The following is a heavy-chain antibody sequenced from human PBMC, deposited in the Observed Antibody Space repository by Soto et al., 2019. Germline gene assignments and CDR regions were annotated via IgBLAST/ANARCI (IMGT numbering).Heavy chain of an antibody. CDR1: GDTFNFYS. D-gene: IGHD3-10*01. Sequence: QVQLVQSGAEVERPGSSVKVSCKASGDTFNFYSINWVRQAPGLGLEWMGRVNPIVSMSNYAQRFQGRVTMTADKSTSTAYMELSGLRSEDIAIYYCATSYGSGYRAFDYWGRGALVTVSS. CDR3: ATSYGSGYRAFDY. CDR2: VNPIVSMS. V-gene: IGHV1-69*04. J-gene: IGHJ4*02.